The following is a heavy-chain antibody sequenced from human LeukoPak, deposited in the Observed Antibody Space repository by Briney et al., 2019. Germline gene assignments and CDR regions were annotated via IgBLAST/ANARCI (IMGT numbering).Heavy chain of an antibody. J-gene: IGHJ6*04. Sequence: GASVKVSCKASGYTFTSYDINWVRRATGQGPEWMGWMNPNSGNTGYAQKFQGRVTMTRNTSISTAYMELSSLRSEDTAVYYCARGLWFGTKGDVWGKGTTVTISS. CDR3: ARGLWFGTKGDV. D-gene: IGHD3-10*01. CDR2: MNPNSGNT. CDR1: GYTFTSYD. V-gene: IGHV1-8*01.